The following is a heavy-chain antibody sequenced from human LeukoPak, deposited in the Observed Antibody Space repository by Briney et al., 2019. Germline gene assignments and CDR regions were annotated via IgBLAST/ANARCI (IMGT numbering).Heavy chain of an antibody. Sequence: ASVKVSCKASGYTFTSYDINWVRQATGQGLEWMGWMNPNSGNTGYAQKFQGRVTMTRNTSISTAYMELSSLRSEDTAVYYCARDPSSWFSYYYYYGMDVWGQGTTVTVSS. J-gene: IGHJ6*02. CDR1: GYTFTSYD. V-gene: IGHV1-8*01. D-gene: IGHD6-13*01. CDR2: MNPNSGNT. CDR3: ARDPSSWFSYYYYYGMDV.